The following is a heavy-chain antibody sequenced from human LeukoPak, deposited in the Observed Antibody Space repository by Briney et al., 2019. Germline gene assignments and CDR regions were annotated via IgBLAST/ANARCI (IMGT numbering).Heavy chain of an antibody. D-gene: IGHD3-22*01. CDR3: ARRLLGDSKKFDP. V-gene: IGHV4-34*01. Sequence: SETLSLTCAVYGGSFSGYYWSWIRQPPGKGLEWIGEINHSGSTNYNPSLKSRVTISVDTSKNQFSPKLSSATAADTAVYYCARRLLGDSKKFDPWGQGTLVTVSS. CDR2: INHSGST. CDR1: GGSFSGYY. J-gene: IGHJ5*02.